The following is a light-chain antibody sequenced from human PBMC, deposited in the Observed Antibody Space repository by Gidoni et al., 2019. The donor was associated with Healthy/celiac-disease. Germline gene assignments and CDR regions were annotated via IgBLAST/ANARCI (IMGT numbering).Light chain of an antibody. V-gene: IGKV2-28*01. J-gene: IGKJ1*01. Sequence: DIGVAQSPLSLPVTPGEPASISCRSSQSLLHSHGYNYLDWYLQQPGQSPQLLIYLGSNRAPGVPARFSGSGSGTDFTLKISRVEAEDVVVYYCMQARQTPWTFGQGTKVEIK. CDR2: LGS. CDR3: MQARQTPWT. CDR1: QSLLHSHGYNY.